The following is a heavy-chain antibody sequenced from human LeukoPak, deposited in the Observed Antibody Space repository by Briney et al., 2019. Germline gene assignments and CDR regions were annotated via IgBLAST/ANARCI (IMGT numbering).Heavy chain of an antibody. Sequence: PGGSLRLSCEVSGFTSTDYSMHWVRQAPGKGLEWVSSITSTSRTIFYADSVEGRFTISRDNAKNTVSLEMNSLRTEDAAIYYCARDFPDNALFDLWGQGTLVSVSS. CDR1: GFTSTDYS. J-gene: IGHJ4*02. D-gene: IGHD2-8*01. CDR2: ITSTSRTI. V-gene: IGHV3-69-1*02. CDR3: ARDFPDNALFDL.